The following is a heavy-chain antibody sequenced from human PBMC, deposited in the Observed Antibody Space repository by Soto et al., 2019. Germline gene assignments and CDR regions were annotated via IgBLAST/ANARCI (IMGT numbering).Heavy chain of an antibody. CDR1: GGSVSRDNW. Sequence: SETLSLTCGVSGGSVSRDNWWSWVRQPPGKGLEWIGEIHHSGSTNYSPSLKSRVTMSVDKSRNQFSLKLTSVTAADTAVYYCAENGSYDLVNWGQGTRV. CDR3: AENGSYDLVN. J-gene: IGHJ4*02. V-gene: IGHV4-4*02. CDR2: IHHSGST. D-gene: IGHD3-16*01.